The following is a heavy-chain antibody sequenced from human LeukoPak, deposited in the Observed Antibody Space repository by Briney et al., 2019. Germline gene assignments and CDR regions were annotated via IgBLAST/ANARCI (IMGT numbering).Heavy chain of an antibody. J-gene: IGHJ4*02. V-gene: IGHV4-4*07. Sequence: SETLPLTCTVSGGPLSNYYWSWIRQPAGKGLEWIGRIYTSGRTNYNPSLKSRVTMSVDTSKNQFSLKRSSVTAADTAVYYCARDPHGSDSWGQGTLVTVSS. CDR3: ARDPHGSDS. D-gene: IGHD3-10*01. CDR2: IYTSGRT. CDR1: GGPLSNYY.